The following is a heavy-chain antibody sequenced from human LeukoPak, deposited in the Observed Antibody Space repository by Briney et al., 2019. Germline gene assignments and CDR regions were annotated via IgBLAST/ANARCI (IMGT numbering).Heavy chain of an antibody. D-gene: IGHD6-6*01. CDR1: GFTFSDDY. V-gene: IGHV3-11*06. Sequence: PGRSLRLSCAASGFTFSDDYMSWIRQAPGRGLEWVLYISSRSNYTNYADSLKGRFTISRDNAKHSLYLQMNSLRAEDTAVYYCARGEEYSSSSGPVDYWGQGTLVTVSS. CDR3: ARGEEYSSSSGPVDY. J-gene: IGHJ4*02. CDR2: ISSRSNYT.